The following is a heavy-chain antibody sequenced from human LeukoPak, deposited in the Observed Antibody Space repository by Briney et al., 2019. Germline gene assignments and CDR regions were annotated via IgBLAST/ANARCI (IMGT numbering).Heavy chain of an antibody. CDR1: GFTFSSYS. CDR2: IRSSSRTI. D-gene: IGHD5-18*01. CDR3: ARGGYSF. Sequence: PGGSLRLSCAASGFTFSSYSMNWVRQAPGEGLEWISYIRSSSRTIYYADSVKGRFTISRDNAKNSLYLQMNSLRAEDTAVYYCARGGYSFWGQGTLVTVSS. V-gene: IGHV3-48*04. J-gene: IGHJ4*02.